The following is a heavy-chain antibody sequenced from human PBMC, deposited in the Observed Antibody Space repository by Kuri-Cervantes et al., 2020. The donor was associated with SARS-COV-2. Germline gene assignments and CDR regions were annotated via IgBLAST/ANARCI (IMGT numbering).Heavy chain of an antibody. CDR1: GFTFSDYY. V-gene: IGHV3-11*04. D-gene: IGHD3-3*01. Sequence: GESLKISCAASGFTFSDYYMSWIRQAPGKGLEWVSYISSSGSTIYYADSVKGRFTISRDNAKNSLYLQMNSLRAEDTAVYYCARGDFWSGYYIDYWGQGTLVTVSS. J-gene: IGHJ4*02. CDR3: ARGDFWSGYYIDY. CDR2: ISSSGSTI.